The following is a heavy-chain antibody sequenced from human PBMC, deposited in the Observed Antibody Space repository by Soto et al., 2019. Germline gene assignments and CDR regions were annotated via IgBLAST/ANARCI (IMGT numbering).Heavy chain of an antibody. D-gene: IGHD6-13*01. Sequence: PSETLSLTCTVSGGSISSGGYYWSWIRQHPGKGLEWIGYIYYSGSTYYNPPLKSRVTISVDTSKNQFSLKLSSVTAADTAVYYCARVRIAAAGRVDYWGQGTLVTVSS. CDR1: GGSISSGGYY. J-gene: IGHJ4*02. CDR3: ARVRIAAAGRVDY. V-gene: IGHV4-31*03. CDR2: IYYSGST.